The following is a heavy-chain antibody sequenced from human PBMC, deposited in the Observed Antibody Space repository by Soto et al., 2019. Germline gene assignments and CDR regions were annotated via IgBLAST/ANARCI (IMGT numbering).Heavy chain of an antibody. D-gene: IGHD5-18*01. CDR3: ARYYTAMVTFDY. J-gene: IGHJ4*02. CDR2: FDPEDGET. CDR1: GYTLTELS. V-gene: IGHV1-24*01. Sequence: GASVKVSCKVSGYTLTELSMHWVRQAPGKGLEWMGGFDPEDGETIYAQKFQGRVTITRDTSASTAYMELSSLRSEDTAVYYCARYYTAMVTFDYWGQGTLVTVSS.